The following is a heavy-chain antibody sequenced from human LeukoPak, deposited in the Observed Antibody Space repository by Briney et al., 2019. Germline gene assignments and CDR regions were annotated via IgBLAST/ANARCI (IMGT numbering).Heavy chain of an antibody. Sequence: GGSLRLSCAASGLTFSSYSMMWVRQAPGKGREWVSYISSSSSTIYYADSVKGRFTISRDNAKNSLYLQMNSLRDEDTAVYYCARGQNNQLLGFRESPLRYWGQGTLVTVSS. CDR2: ISSSSSTI. V-gene: IGHV3-48*02. CDR3: ARGQNNQLLGFRESPLRY. D-gene: IGHD3-10*01. J-gene: IGHJ4*02. CDR1: GLTFSSYS.